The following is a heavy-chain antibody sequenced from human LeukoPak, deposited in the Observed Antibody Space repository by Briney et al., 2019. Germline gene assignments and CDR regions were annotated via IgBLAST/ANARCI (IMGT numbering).Heavy chain of an antibody. J-gene: IGHJ4*02. CDR3: ARGGIAVAGFDY. CDR2: IIPIFDTA. D-gene: IGHD6-19*01. CDR1: GGTFSSYA. Sequence: ASVKVSCKASGGTFSSYAISWVRQAPGQGLEWMGGIIPIFDTANYAQKFQGRVTITTDESTSTAYMELSSLRSEDTAVCYCARGGIAVAGFDYWGQGTLVTVSS. V-gene: IGHV1-69*05.